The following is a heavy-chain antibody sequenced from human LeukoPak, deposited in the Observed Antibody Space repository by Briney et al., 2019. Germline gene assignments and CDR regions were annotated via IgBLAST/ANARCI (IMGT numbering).Heavy chain of an antibody. D-gene: IGHD3-22*01. CDR2: IGTAGDT. V-gene: IGHV3-13*01. CDR1: GFTFSSYD. Sequence: GGSLRLSCAASGFTFSSYDMHWVRQATGEGLEWVSAIGTAGDTYYPGSVKGRFTISRENAKNSLYLQMNSLRAGDTAVYYCARGRYYYDSSGFIFDPWGQGTLVTVSS. J-gene: IGHJ5*02. CDR3: ARGRYYYDSSGFIFDP.